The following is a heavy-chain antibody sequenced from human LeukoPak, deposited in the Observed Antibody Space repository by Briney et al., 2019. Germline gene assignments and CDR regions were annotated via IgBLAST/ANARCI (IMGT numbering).Heavy chain of an antibody. J-gene: IGHJ4*02. CDR2: IYYSGST. V-gene: IGHV4-59*01. D-gene: IGHD6-13*01. CDR3: ARGSCSRKTIDY. CDR1: GGSISSYY. Sequence: SETLSLTCTVSGGSISSYYWSWIRQPPGKGLEWIGYIYYSGSTNYNPSLKSRVTISVDTSKNQFSLKLSSVTAADTAVYYCARGSCSRKTIDYWGQGTLVTVSS.